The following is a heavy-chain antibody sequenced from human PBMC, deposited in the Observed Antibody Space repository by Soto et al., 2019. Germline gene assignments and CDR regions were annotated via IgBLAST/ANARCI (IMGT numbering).Heavy chain of an antibody. V-gene: IGHV5-51*01. CDR2: IYPGDSDT. D-gene: IGHD5-18*01. J-gene: IGHJ5*02. CDR1: GYSFTSYW. Sequence: GESLKISCKGSGYSFTSYWIGWVRQMPGKGLEWMGIIYPGDSDTRYSPSFQGQVTISADKSISTAYLQWSGLKASDTAMYYCARHRGYSYGLSWFDPWGQGTLVTVSS. CDR3: ARHRGYSYGLSWFDP.